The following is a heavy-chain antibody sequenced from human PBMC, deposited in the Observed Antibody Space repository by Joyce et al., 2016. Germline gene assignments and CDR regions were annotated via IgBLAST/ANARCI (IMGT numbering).Heavy chain of an antibody. Sequence: EVQLVQSGAEVKKPGESLRISCKGSGYSFTSYWISWVRQMPGKGLEWMGWIDPSDSYTNCSPSFQGHVTISADKSISTAYLQWSSLKASDTAMYYCARREYNWNGYNWFDPWGQGTLVTVSS. V-gene: IGHV5-10-1*01. CDR2: IDPSDSYT. CDR3: ARREYNWNGYNWFDP. D-gene: IGHD1-20*01. J-gene: IGHJ5*02. CDR1: GYSFTSYW.